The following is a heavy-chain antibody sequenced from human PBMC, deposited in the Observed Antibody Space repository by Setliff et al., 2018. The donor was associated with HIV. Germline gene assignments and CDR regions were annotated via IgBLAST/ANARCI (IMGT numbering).Heavy chain of an antibody. J-gene: IGHJ5*02. V-gene: IGHV1-69-2*01. Sequence: ASVKVSCKASGFTFTDYYMHWVQQAPGKGLEWMGRVDPEDGETIYAEKFQGRVTITADTSTDTAYMELSSLTSEDSAVYYCARDRHCSRGICYEPNWFDPWGQGTLVTVSS. CDR3: ARDRHCSRGICYEPNWFDP. D-gene: IGHD2-15*01. CDR1: GFTFTDYY. CDR2: VDPEDGET.